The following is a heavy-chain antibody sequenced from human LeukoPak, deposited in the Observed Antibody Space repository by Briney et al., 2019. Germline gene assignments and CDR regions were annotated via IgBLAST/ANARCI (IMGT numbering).Heavy chain of an antibody. V-gene: IGHV4-61*02. Sequence: SETLSLTCTVSGDSISSGDYYWSWIRQPAGKGLEWIGRISSSGSTNYNPSLKSRVTISVDTSKNQFSLKLTSVTAADTAVYYCARGYGYNSEYWGQGTLVTVSP. J-gene: IGHJ4*02. CDR1: GDSISSGDYY. CDR2: ISSSGST. CDR3: ARGYGYNSEY. D-gene: IGHD5-24*01.